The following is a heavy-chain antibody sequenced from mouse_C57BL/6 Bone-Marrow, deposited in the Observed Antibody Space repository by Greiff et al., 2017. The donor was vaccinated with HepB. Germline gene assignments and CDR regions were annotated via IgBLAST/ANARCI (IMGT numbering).Heavy chain of an antibody. CDR2: IWSGGST. Sequence: VKLQESGPGLVQPSQSLSITCTVSGFSLTSYGVHWVRQSPGKGLEWLGVIWSGGSTDYNAAFISRLSISKDNSKSQVFFKMNSLQADDTAIYYCARKGVSDGYFYWYFDVWGTGTTVTVSS. CDR3: ARKGVSDGYFYWYFDV. V-gene: IGHV2-2*01. J-gene: IGHJ1*03. D-gene: IGHD2-3*01. CDR1: GFSLTSYG.